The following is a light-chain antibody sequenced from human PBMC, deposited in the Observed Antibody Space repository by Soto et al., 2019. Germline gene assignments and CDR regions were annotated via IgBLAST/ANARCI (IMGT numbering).Light chain of an antibody. CDR3: QQDYSTLAT. V-gene: IGKV1-39*01. CDR1: ESISRH. J-gene: IGKJ5*01. Sequence: DIQMSQSPSSLSASVGDRVTITCRAAESISRHLNWYQQKPVIAPDLLIYAASTLQNGVPSRFTGSGSGTEFTLTITGLQLEDFATYYCQQDYSTLATFGQGTRLEIK. CDR2: AAS.